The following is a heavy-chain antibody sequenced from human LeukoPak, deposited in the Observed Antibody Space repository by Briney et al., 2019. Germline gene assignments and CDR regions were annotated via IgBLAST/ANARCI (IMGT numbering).Heavy chain of an antibody. V-gene: IGHV4-34*01. CDR1: GGSFSGYY. Sequence: PSETLSLTCAVYGGSFSGYYWSWIRQPPGKGLEWIGEINHSGSTNYNPSLKSRVTISVDTSKNQFSLKLSSVTAADTAVYYCARGQIVVVVAGPHYYYYMGVWGKGTTVTVSS. J-gene: IGHJ6*03. CDR3: ARGQIVVVVAGPHYYYYMGV. D-gene: IGHD2-15*01. CDR2: INHSGST.